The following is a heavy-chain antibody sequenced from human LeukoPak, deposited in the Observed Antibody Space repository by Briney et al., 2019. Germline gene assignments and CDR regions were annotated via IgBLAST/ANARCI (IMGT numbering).Heavy chain of an antibody. D-gene: IGHD2-2*01. CDR2: IWGEGNNE. V-gene: IGHV3-33*06. J-gene: IGHJ4*02. CDR1: RFSFSTHD. CDR3: AKGGFCTSASCYYFDS. Sequence: PGGSPRLSCTASRFSFSTHDMHWVRQAPGKGLEWVALIWGEGNNENYADSVKGRFTISRDNAKNMLFLQMNSLRAEDTAVYYCAKGGFCTSASCYYFDSWGQGTLVTVSS.